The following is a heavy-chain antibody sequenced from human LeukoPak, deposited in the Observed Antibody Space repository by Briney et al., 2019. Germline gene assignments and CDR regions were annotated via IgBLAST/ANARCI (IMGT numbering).Heavy chain of an antibody. CDR2: IRSKAYGGTT. CDR1: GFTFGDYA. V-gene: IGHV3-49*04. CDR3: TRRRSGYYCDY. J-gene: IGHJ4*02. D-gene: IGHD3-22*01. Sequence: GRSLRLSCTASGFTFGDYAMSWVRRAPGKGLEWVGFIRSKAYGGTTEYAASVKGRFTISRDDSKSIAYLQMNSLKTEDTAVYYCTRRRSGYYCDYWGQGTLVTVSS.